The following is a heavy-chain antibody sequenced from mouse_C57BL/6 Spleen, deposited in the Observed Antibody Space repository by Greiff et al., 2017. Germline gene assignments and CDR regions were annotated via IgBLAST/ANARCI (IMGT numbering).Heavy chain of an antibody. D-gene: IGHD2-2*01. Sequence: QVQLQQSGPGLVQPSQSLSITCTVSGFSLTSYGVHWVRQSPGKGLEWLGVIWGGGITDYNAAFISSLSISKDNSKRQVFFKMNSQQADDTASYYCARKRVTDYAMDYWGQGTSVTVSS. CDR3: ARKRVTDYAMDY. J-gene: IGHJ4*01. CDR2: IWGGGIT. V-gene: IGHV2-2*01. CDR1: GFSLTSYG.